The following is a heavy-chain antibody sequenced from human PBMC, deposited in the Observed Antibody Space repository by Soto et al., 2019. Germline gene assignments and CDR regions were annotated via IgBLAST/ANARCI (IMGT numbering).Heavy chain of an antibody. D-gene: IGHD3-10*01. J-gene: IGHJ3*02. CDR2: IYYSGST. CDR1: GGSISSYY. CDR3: ARHKTYYYGSGSYWHAFDI. Sequence: SETLSLTCTVSGGSISSYYWSWIRQPPGKGLEWIGYIYYSGSTNYNPSLKSRVTISVDTSRNQFSLKLSFVTAADTAVYYCARHKTYYYGSGSYWHAFDIWGQGTMVTVSS. V-gene: IGHV4-59*08.